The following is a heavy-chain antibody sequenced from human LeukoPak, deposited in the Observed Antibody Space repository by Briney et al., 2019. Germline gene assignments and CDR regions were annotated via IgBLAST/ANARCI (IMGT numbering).Heavy chain of an antibody. CDR3: ARVDLRAAYLDY. J-gene: IGHJ4*02. D-gene: IGHD2-15*01. CDR2: IYTSGST. Sequence: SETLSLTCTVPGGSISSYYWSWIRQPAGKGLEWIGRIYTSGSTGYNPSLKSRVTMSVDTSKNQFSLKLSSVTAADTAVYYCARVDLRAAYLDYWGQGTLVTVSS. CDR1: GGSISSYY. V-gene: IGHV4-4*07.